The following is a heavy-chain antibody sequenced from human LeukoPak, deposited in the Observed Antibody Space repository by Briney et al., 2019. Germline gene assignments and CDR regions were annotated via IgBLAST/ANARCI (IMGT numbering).Heavy chain of an antibody. D-gene: IGHD5-12*01. CDR3: ARVPRARSGYDYYFDY. J-gene: IGHJ4*02. Sequence: PSQTLSLTCTVSGGSISSGGYYWSWIRQPPGKGLEWIGYIYHSGSTYYNPSLKSRVTISVDRSKNQFSLKLSSVTAADTAVYYCARVPRARSGYDYYFDYWGQGTLVTVSS. CDR1: GGSISSGGYY. V-gene: IGHV4-30-2*01. CDR2: IYHSGST.